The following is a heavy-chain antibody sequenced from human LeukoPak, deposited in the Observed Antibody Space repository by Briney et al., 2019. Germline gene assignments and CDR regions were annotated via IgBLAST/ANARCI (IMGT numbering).Heavy chain of an antibody. CDR2: ISSSGSTI. CDR1: GFTFSDYY. Sequence: GGSLRLSCAASGFTFSDYYMSWIRQAPGEGLEWVSYISSSGSTIYYADSVKGRFTISRDNAKNSLYLQMNSLRAEDTAVYYCASSKSRDGYNSYYWGQGTLVTVSS. CDR3: ASSKSRDGYNSYY. D-gene: IGHD5-24*01. V-gene: IGHV3-11*01. J-gene: IGHJ4*02.